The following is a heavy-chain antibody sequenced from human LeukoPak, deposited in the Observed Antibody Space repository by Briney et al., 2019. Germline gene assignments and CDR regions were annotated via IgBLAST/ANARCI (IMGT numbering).Heavy chain of an antibody. V-gene: IGHV4-59*12. CDR2: IYYSGST. CDR1: GGSISSYY. J-gene: IGHJ5*02. D-gene: IGHD2-21*01. CDR3: AREGEVADP. Sequence: TSETLSLTCTVSGGSISSYYWSWIRQPPGKGLEWIGYIYYSGSTYYNPSLKSRVTISVDRSKNQFSLKLSSVTAADTAVYYCAREGEVADPWGQGTLVTVSS.